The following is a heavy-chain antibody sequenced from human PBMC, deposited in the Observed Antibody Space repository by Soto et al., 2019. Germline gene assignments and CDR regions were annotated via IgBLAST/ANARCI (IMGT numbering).Heavy chain of an antibody. J-gene: IGHJ6*03. CDR1: GGSFSGYY. Sequence: SETLSLTCAVYGGSFSGYYWIWIRQPPGKGLEWIGEINHSGSTNYNPSLKSRVTISVDTSKNQFSLKLSSVTAADTAVYYCARGLGGYSYGYPYYYYYMDVWGKGTTVTLSS. V-gene: IGHV4-34*01. CDR2: INHSGST. CDR3: ARGLGGYSYGYPYYYYYMDV. D-gene: IGHD5-18*01.